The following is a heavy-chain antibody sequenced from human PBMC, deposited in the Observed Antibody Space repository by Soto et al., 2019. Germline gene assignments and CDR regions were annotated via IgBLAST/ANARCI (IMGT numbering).Heavy chain of an antibody. J-gene: IGHJ6*02. CDR1: GFTFSSYS. CDR3: ARYYYDSSGFSPWYYYGMDV. Sequence: GGSLRLSCAASGFTFSSYSMNWVRQAPGKGLEWVSSISSSSSYIYYADSVKGRFTISRDNAKNSLYLQMNSLRAEDTAVYYCARYYYDSSGFSPWYYYGMDVWGQGTTVTVSS. D-gene: IGHD3-22*01. CDR2: ISSSSSYI. V-gene: IGHV3-21*01.